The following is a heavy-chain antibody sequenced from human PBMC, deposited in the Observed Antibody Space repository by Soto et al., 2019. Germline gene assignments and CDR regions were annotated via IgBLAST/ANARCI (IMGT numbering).Heavy chain of an antibody. CDR3: ARDSGSSSDYYGMDV. J-gene: IGHJ6*02. CDR2: IRSSSSYI. Sequence: PGGSLRLSCASSGFIFTSYSMNWVRQAPGKGLEWVSSIRSSSSYIYYADSVKGRFTISRDNAKNSLYLQMSSLRAEDTAVYYCARDSGSSSDYYGMDVWGQGTTVTSP. CDR1: GFIFTSYS. V-gene: IGHV3-21*01. D-gene: IGHD6-13*01.